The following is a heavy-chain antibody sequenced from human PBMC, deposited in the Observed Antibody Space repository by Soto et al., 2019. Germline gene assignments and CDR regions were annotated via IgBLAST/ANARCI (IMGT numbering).Heavy chain of an antibody. J-gene: IGHJ4*02. D-gene: IGHD3-22*01. CDR2: ISGSGGST. Sequence: AGSLSLSCAASGFTFSSYAMSWGRQAPGKGLEWVSAISGSGGSTYYADSVKGRFTISRDNSKNTLYLQMNSLRAEDTAVYYCAKDQAGDYYDSSGYYYYFDYWGQGTLVTVS. CDR3: AKDQAGDYYDSSGYYYYFDY. V-gene: IGHV3-23*01. CDR1: GFTFSSYA.